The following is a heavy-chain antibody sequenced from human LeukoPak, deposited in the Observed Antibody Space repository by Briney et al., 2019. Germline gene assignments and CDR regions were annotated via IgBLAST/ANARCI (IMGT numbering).Heavy chain of an antibody. CDR1: GGSISSHY. V-gene: IGHV4-59*11. D-gene: IGHD3-22*01. Sequence: SETLSLTCTVSGGSISSHYWSWIRQPPGKGLEWIGYIYYSGSTNYNPSLKSRVTISVDTSKNQFSLKLSSVTAADTAVYYCARAPLDSSGYYYFYFDYWGQGTLVTASS. J-gene: IGHJ4*02. CDR3: ARAPLDSSGYYYFYFDY. CDR2: IYYSGST.